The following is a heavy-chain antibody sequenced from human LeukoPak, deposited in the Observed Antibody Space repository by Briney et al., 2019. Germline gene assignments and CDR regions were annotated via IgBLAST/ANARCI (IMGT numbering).Heavy chain of an antibody. J-gene: IGHJ3*02. D-gene: IGHD3-9*01. CDR2: INPNSGAI. CDR1: GYTFTGHY. CDR3: ARGREVLRYFDWLPSSAFDI. V-gene: IGHV1-2*02. Sequence: ASVKVSCKASGYTFTGHYMHWVRQAPGQGLEWMGWINPNSGAINYAQRFQGRVTMTRDTSISTVYMELSSLRSDDTAVYYCARGREVLRYFDWLPSSAFDIWGQGTVVTVSS.